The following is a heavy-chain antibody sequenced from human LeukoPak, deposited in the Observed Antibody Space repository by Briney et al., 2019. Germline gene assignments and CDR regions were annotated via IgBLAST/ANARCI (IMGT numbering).Heavy chain of an antibody. CDR2: ISYDGSKK. V-gene: IGHV3-30*03. D-gene: IGHD3-9*01. CDR3: VRDDWRHEDLFDY. CDR1: GFTFSNYG. Sequence: GRSLRLSCAASGFTFSNYGMHWVRQAPGKGLEWVAVISYDGSKKYYADSVKGRFTISRDNSKNTLYLQMNSLTAEDTAVYFCVRDDWRHEDLFDYWGQGALATVSS. J-gene: IGHJ4*02.